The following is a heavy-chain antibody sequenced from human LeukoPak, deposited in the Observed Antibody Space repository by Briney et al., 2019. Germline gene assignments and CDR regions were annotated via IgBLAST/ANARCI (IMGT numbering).Heavy chain of an antibody. Sequence: GESLKISCKGSGYSFTSYGIGWVRQMPGKGLEWMGIIYPGDSDTRYSPSFQGQVTISADKSISTAYLQWSSLKASDTAMYYCARQGTTIGVERTCYFDYWGQGTLVTVSS. CDR1: GYSFTSYG. CDR3: ARQGTTIGVERTCYFDY. V-gene: IGHV5-51*01. J-gene: IGHJ4*02. CDR2: IYPGDSDT. D-gene: IGHD3-16*01.